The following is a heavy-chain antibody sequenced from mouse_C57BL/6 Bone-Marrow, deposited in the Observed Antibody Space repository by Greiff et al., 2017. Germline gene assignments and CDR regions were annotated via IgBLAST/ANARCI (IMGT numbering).Heavy chain of an antibody. J-gene: IGHJ4*01. CDR1: GYTFTDYE. D-gene: IGHD2-5*01. CDR3: TRSYYSIYYYAMDY. V-gene: IGHV1-15*01. CDR2: IDPDTGGT. Sequence: VQLQQSGAELVRPGASVTLSCKASGYTFTDYEMHWVKQTPVHGLEWIGAIDPDTGGTAYNQKFKGKAILTADKSSSTAYMELRSLTSEDSAVYYCTRSYYSIYYYAMDYGGQGTSVTVSS.